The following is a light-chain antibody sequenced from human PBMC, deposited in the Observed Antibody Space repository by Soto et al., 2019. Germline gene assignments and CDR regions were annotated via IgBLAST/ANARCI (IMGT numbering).Light chain of an antibody. CDR1: QSISDT. CDR2: GAS. CDR3: QQYNNWPWT. Sequence: ETVMTQSPATLSVSPGGRATLSCRASQSISDTLAWYQQKPGQAPRLLIHGASTRATGFPAKFSGSGSGTDFTLTISSLQSEDFAVYYCQQYNNWPWTFGQGTKVEIK. J-gene: IGKJ1*01. V-gene: IGKV3-15*01.